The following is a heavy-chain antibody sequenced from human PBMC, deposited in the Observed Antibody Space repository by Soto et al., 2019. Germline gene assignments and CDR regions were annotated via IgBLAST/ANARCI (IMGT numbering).Heavy chain of an antibody. J-gene: IGHJ3*02. Sequence: PGGSLRLSCVGSGFTFSGFSMHWVRQAPGRGLGWVGRIRSKANSYATAYAASVKGRFTISRDDSKNTAYLQMNSLKTEDTAVYYCTRHRSRRWSGYTGDAFDIWGQGTMVTVS. V-gene: IGHV3-73*01. CDR1: GFTFSGFS. D-gene: IGHD3-3*01. CDR3: TRHRSRRWSGYTGDAFDI. CDR2: IRSKANSYAT.